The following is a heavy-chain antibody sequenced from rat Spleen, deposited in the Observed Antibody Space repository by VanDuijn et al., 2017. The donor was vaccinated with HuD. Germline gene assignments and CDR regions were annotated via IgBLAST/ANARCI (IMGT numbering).Heavy chain of an antibody. Sequence: EVQLVESDGGLVQPGRSLKLSCAASGFTFSDYYMAWVRQAPTKGLEWVATISYDGSSTYYRDSVKGRFTNSRDNAKRPPFLQRDGLRSEMTSTYDCARNENYDGSYYPGVFDYWGQGVMVTVSS. D-gene: IGHD1-12*02. J-gene: IGHJ2*01. CDR1: GFTFSDYY. V-gene: IGHV5-29*01. CDR3: ARNENYDGSYYPGVFDY. CDR2: ISYDGSST.